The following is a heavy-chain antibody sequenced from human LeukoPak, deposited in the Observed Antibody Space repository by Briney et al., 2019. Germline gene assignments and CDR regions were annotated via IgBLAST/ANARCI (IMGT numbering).Heavy chain of an antibody. V-gene: IGHV4-39*01. D-gene: IGHD6-13*01. J-gene: IGHJ6*03. CDR1: GGSSSSSSYY. CDR2: IYYSGST. Sequence: SETLSLTCTVCGGSSSSSSYYWRWIRQPPGKGLEWIGSIYYSGSTYYNPSLKSRVTISVDTSKNQFSLKLSSVTAADTAVYYCARRGRVAAASIVEGRHYYYYMDVWGKGTTVTVSS. CDR3: ARRGRVAAASIVEGRHYYYYMDV.